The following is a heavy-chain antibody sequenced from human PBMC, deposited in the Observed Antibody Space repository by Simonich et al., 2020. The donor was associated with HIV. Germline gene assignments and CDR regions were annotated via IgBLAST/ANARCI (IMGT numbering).Heavy chain of an antibody. J-gene: IGHJ4*02. Sequence: EVQLVESGGGLVKPGGSLRLSCAASGFTFSSYSMNWVRQAPGKGLGWVSSISSSSSYKYYADSVKGRFTISRDNAKNSLYLQMNSLRAEDTAVYYCARDGRKGSSTSCSDYWGQGTLVTVSS. CDR1: GFTFSSYS. D-gene: IGHD2-2*01. CDR3: ARDGRKGSSTSCSDY. CDR2: ISSSSSYK. V-gene: IGHV3-21*01.